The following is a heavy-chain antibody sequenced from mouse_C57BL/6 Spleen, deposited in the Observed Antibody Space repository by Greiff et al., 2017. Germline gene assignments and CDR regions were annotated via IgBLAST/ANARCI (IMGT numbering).Heavy chain of an antibody. J-gene: IGHJ2*01. CDR1: GFTFSSYA. CDR3: TGGDYYYGSSSYYFDY. CDR2: ISSGGDYI. D-gene: IGHD1-1*01. V-gene: IGHV5-9-1*02. Sequence: EVQGVESGAGLVKPGGSLTLSCAASGFTFSSYAMSWVRQTPEKRLEWVAYISSGGDYINYADTVKGRFTISRDNARNTLYLQMSSLKSEDTARYYCTGGDYYYGSSSYYFDYWGQGTTLTVSS.